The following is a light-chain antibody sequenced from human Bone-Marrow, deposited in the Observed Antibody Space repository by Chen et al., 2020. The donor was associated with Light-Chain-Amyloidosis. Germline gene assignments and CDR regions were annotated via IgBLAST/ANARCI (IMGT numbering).Light chain of an antibody. CDR3: QVWDRSSDRPV. J-gene: IGLJ3*02. Sequence: SYVLTPPASVSVAPGHTATLACGGNNIGSTSVHWYQQTPGQAPLLVVYDDRDRPSGIPGRLSGSNSGNAATLTISRVEAGDEADYYCQVWDRSSDRPVFGGGTKLTVL. V-gene: IGLV3-21*02. CDR2: DDR. CDR1: NIGSTS.